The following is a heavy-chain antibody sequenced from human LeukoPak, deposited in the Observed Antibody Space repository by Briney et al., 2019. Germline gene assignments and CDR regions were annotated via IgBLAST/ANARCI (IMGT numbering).Heavy chain of an antibody. CDR3: ARGNYDYVWGSYAYNWFDP. Sequence: ASVKVSCKASGYTFTGYYMHWVRQAPGQGLEWMGWINPNSGGTDYAQKFQGRVTMTRDTSISTAYMELSRLRSDDTAVYYCARGNYDYVWGSYAYNWFDPWGQGTLVTVSS. CDR2: INPNSGGT. D-gene: IGHD3-16*01. CDR1: GYTFTGYY. V-gene: IGHV1-2*02. J-gene: IGHJ5*02.